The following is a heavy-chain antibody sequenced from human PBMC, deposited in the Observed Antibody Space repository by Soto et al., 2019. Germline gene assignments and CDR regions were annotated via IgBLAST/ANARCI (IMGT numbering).Heavy chain of an antibody. CDR3: AASTDCGGDCYSSLPGY. CDR2: INPSGGST. D-gene: IGHD2-21*02. Sequence: ASVKVSCKASGYTFTSYYMHWVRQAPGQGLEWMGIINPSGGSTSYAQKFQGRVTMTRDTSTSTVYMELCSLRSEDTAVYYCAASTDCGGDCYSSLPGYWGQGTLVTVSS. CDR1: GYTFTSYY. J-gene: IGHJ4*02. V-gene: IGHV1-46*01.